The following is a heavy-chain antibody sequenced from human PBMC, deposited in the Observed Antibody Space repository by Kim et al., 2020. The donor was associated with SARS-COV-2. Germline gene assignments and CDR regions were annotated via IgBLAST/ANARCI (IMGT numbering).Heavy chain of an antibody. CDR1: GFTFSSYA. Sequence: GGSLRLSCAASGFTFSSYAMHLVRQAPGKGLEWVAVISYDGSNKYYADSVKGRFTISRDNSKNTLYLQMNSLRAEDTAVYYCPRGEQLVAPTSYYYYYGMDVWGQGTTVTVSS. CDR3: PRGEQLVAPTSYYYYYGMDV. D-gene: IGHD6-13*01. V-gene: IGHV3-30-3*01. CDR2: ISYDGSNK. J-gene: IGHJ6*02.